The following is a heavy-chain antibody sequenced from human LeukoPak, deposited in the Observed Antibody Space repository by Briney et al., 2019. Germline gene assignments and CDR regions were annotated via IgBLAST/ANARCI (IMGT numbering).Heavy chain of an antibody. Sequence: KSSETLSLTCAVYGGSFSGYYWSWIRQPPGKGLEWIGEINHSGSTNYNPSLKSRVTISVDTSKNQFSLKLSSVTAADTAVYYCARDGHDSSGYYYVHRYFDYWGQGTLVTVSS. CDR3: ARDGHDSSGYYYVHRYFDY. CDR2: INHSGST. CDR1: GGSFSGYY. J-gene: IGHJ4*02. V-gene: IGHV4-34*01. D-gene: IGHD3-22*01.